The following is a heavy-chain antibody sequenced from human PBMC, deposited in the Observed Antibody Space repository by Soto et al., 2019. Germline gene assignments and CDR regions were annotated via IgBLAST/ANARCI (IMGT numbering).Heavy chain of an antibody. J-gene: IGHJ5*02. CDR1: GDSVSSNSAA. CDR3: ARDPGIAVAGTPQNWFDP. CDR2: TYYRSKWYN. Sequence: PSPTLSLTCAISGDSVSSNSAAWNWIRQSPSRGLEWLGRTYYRSKWYNDYAVSVKSRITINPDTSKNQFSLQLNSVTPEDTAVYYCARDPGIAVAGTPQNWFDPWGQGTLVTVS. D-gene: IGHD6-19*01. V-gene: IGHV6-1*01.